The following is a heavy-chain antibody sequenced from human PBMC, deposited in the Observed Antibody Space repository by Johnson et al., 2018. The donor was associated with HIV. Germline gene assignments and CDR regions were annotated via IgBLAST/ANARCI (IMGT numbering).Heavy chain of an antibody. V-gene: IGHV3-13*01. CDR2: IGTAGDT. Sequence: VLLVESGGGVVQPGRSLRLSCAASGFTFSSYDMHWVRQATGKGLEWVSAIGTAGDTSYPGSVKGRFTISRDSSKNTLYLQMNSLRPEDTAVYYCAKHNGLDSSWPFDAFDIWGQGTRVTVSS. J-gene: IGHJ3*02. CDR1: GFTFSSYD. CDR3: AKHNGLDSSWPFDAFDI. D-gene: IGHD6-13*01.